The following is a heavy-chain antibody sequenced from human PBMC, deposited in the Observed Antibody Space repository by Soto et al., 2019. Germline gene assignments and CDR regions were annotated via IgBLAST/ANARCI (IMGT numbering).Heavy chain of an antibody. D-gene: IGHD3-9*01. V-gene: IGHV3-23*01. Sequence: PGGSLRLSCAASGFTFSSYAMSWVRQAPGKGLEWVSAISGSGGSTYYADSVKGRFTISRDNSKNTPYLQMNSLRAEDTAVYYCAKSAILTGYMGYYFDYWGQGTLVTVSS. CDR2: ISGSGGST. J-gene: IGHJ4*02. CDR1: GFTFSSYA. CDR3: AKSAILTGYMGYYFDY.